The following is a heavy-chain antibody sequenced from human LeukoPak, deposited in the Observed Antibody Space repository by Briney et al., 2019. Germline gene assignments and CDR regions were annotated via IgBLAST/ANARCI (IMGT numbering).Heavy chain of an antibody. CDR3: ATYSGSSLEALVI. CDR2: FDPEDGET. Sequence: ASVKVSCKVSGYTLTELSMHWVRQAPGKGLEWMGGFDPEDGETIYAQKFQGRVTMPEDTSTDTAYMELSRLRSEATAVLYCATYSGSSLEALVIGARRTVVSVSS. J-gene: IGHJ3*02. V-gene: IGHV1-24*01. CDR1: GYTLTELS. D-gene: IGHD1-26*01.